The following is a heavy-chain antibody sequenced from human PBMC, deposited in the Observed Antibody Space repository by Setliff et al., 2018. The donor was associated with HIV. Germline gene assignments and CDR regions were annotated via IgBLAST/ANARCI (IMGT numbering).Heavy chain of an antibody. J-gene: IGHJ4*02. V-gene: IGHV4-4*09. CDR3: EVAGQ. CDR1: GGPFSDYY. D-gene: IGHD6-19*01. Sequence: SETLSLTCTVSGGPFSDYYRSWIRQPPGKGLEWIGYIYTSGSTNYNPSLKSRVTMSVDTSKNQFSLKLRSVTAADTAVYYCEVAGQWGQGTLVTVSS. CDR2: IYTSGST.